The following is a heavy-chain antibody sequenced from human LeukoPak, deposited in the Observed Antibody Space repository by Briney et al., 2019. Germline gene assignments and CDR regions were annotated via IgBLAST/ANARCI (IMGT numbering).Heavy chain of an antibody. D-gene: IGHD5-12*01. Sequence: GGSLRLPCAASGFTVSNNYMTWVRQAPGKGLEWVSVIYFAGSAYYADSVKGRFTISRDDSKNTVYLQMDILSADDTAVYYCAGSLGYSSDAYYYGMDVWGQGTTVTVSS. J-gene: IGHJ6*02. V-gene: IGHV3-66*01. CDR1: GFTVSNNY. CDR3: AGSLGYSSDAYYYGMDV. CDR2: IYFAGSA.